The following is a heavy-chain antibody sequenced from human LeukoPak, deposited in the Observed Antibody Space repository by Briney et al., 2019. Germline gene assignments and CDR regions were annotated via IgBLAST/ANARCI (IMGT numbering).Heavy chain of an antibody. Sequence: PGGSLRLSCAASGFTFSSYAMSWVRQAPGKGLEWVSAISGSGSSTYYADSVKGRFTISRDNSKNTLYLQMNSLRAEDTAVYYCARLDRAHSSGWYGNNWFDPWGQGTLVTVSS. V-gene: IGHV3-23*01. CDR3: ARLDRAHSSGWYGNNWFDP. CDR2: ISGSGSST. J-gene: IGHJ5*02. CDR1: GFTFSSYA. D-gene: IGHD6-19*01.